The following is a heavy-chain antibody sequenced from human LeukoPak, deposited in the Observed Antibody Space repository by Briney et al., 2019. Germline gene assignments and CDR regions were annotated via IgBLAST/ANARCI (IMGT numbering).Heavy chain of an antibody. Sequence: GGSLRLSCAASGFTFSSYPMHWVRQAPGKGLEWLAVISSDGGTKYYADSVLGRFTVSRDNSQNTLSLQMNSLRAEDTAVCYCARDWAYYGSSGSPPDYWGQGTLVTVSS. CDR2: ISSDGGTK. D-gene: IGHD3-22*01. CDR1: GFTFSSYP. V-gene: IGHV3-30-3*01. J-gene: IGHJ4*02. CDR3: ARDWAYYGSSGSPPDY.